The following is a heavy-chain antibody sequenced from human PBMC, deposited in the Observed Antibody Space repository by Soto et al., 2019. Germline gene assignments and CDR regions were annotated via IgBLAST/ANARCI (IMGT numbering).Heavy chain of an antibody. Sequence: GGSLRLSCAASGFTFSSYAMSWVRQAPGKGLEWVSAISGSGGSTYYADSVKGRFTISRDNSKNTLYLQMNSLRAEDTAVYYCAKARDILRGYRPNYYYYGMDVWGQGTTVTVSS. CDR2: ISGSGGST. J-gene: IGHJ6*02. CDR1: GFTFSSYA. CDR3: AKARDILRGYRPNYYYYGMDV. D-gene: IGHD5-18*01. V-gene: IGHV3-23*01.